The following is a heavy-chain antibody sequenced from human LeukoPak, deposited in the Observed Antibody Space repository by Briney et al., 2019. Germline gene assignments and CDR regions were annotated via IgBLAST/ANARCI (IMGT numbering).Heavy chain of an antibody. Sequence: GGSLRLSCAASGFTFSNFATSWVRQAPGKGLEWVSGISSSGYTTYYADSVKGRFTISRDNSKNTLYLHMSSLRAGDTAVYYCAKAVAVPAALSGYYDYWGQGTLVTVSS. CDR2: ISSSGYTT. D-gene: IGHD2-2*01. J-gene: IGHJ4*02. CDR1: GFTFSNFA. V-gene: IGHV3-23*01. CDR3: AKAVAVPAALSGYYDY.